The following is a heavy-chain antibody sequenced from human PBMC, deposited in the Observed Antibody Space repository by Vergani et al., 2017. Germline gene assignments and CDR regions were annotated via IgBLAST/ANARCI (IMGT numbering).Heavy chain of an antibody. D-gene: IGHD3-22*01. Sequence: QLQLQESGPGLVKPSETLSLTCTVSGGSISSSSYYWGWIRQPPGKGLEWIGSIYYSGSTYYNPSLKSRVTISVDTSKNQFSLKLSSVTAADTAVYYCATVSNYYDSSGYGWFDPWGQGTLVTVSS. CDR1: GGSISSSSYY. V-gene: IGHV4-39*07. CDR3: ATVSNYYDSSGYGWFDP. CDR2: IYYSGST. J-gene: IGHJ5*02.